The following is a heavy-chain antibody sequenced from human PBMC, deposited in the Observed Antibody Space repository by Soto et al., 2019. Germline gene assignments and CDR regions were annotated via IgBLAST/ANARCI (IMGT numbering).Heavy chain of an antibody. D-gene: IGHD5-18*01. V-gene: IGHV3-15*01. Sequence: GGSLRLSCAASGFTFSNAWMSWVRQAPGKGLEWVGRIKSKTDGGTTDYAAPVKGRFTISRDDSKNTLYLQMNSLKTEDTAVYYCTTVTWMQLWYTSDYRGQGTLVTVSS. CDR3: TTVTWMQLWYTSDY. CDR2: IKSKTDGGTT. J-gene: IGHJ4*02. CDR1: GFTFSNAW.